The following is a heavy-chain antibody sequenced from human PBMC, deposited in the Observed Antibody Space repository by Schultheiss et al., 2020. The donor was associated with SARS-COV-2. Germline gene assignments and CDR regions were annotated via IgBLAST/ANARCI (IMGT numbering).Heavy chain of an antibody. CDR3: ARDHFCSSTSCYRNRFDP. CDR1: GGSFSGYY. V-gene: IGHV4-34*01. Sequence: SETLSLTCAVYGGSFSGYYWSWIRQPPGKGLEWIGSIYYSGSTYYNPSLKSRVTISVDTSKNQFSLKLSSVTAADTAVYYCARDHFCSSTSCYRNRFDPWGQGTLVTVSS. CDR2: IYYSGST. J-gene: IGHJ5*02. D-gene: IGHD2-2*02.